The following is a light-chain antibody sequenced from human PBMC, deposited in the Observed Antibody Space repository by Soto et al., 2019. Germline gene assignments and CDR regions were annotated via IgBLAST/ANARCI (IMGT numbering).Light chain of an antibody. V-gene: IGKV1-5*03. CDR2: KAS. J-gene: IGKJ4*01. Sequence: DIQMTQSPSTLSASVGDRVTITCRASQSISSWLAWYQKKPGKAPKLLIYKASSLESGVPSRFSGGGSGTEFTLTISSLQPDDFAIYDCQQYKSFSLTFGGGTKVEIK. CDR3: QQYKSFSLT. CDR1: QSISSW.